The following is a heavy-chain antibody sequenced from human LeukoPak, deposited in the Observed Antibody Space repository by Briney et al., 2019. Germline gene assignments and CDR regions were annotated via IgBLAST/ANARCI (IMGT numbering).Heavy chain of an antibody. J-gene: IGHJ4*02. V-gene: IGHV3-48*04. CDR3: VRGGAVNHLN. D-gene: IGHD1-14*01. CDR2: ISSSSSTI. Sequence: PGGSLRLSCAASGFTFSSYSMNWVRQAPGKGLEWVSYISSSSSTIYYADSVKGRFTISRDNAKNTLYLQMNSLRAEDTAVYFCVRGGAVNHLNWGQGTLVTVSS. CDR1: GFTFSSYS.